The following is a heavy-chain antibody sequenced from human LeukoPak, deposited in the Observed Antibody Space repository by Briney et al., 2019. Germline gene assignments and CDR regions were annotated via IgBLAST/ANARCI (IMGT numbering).Heavy chain of an antibody. D-gene: IGHD4-23*01. J-gene: IGHJ2*01. CDR2: IYYSGST. Sequence: SETLSLTCAVYIDSFSNYHWNWIRQTPAKGMEWIGSIYYSGSTYYNPSLKSRVTILVDTSKNQFSLKLSSVTAADTAVYYCAREGGDYGGNSQFRYFDLWGRGTLVTVSS. CDR1: IDSFSNYH. CDR3: AREGGDYGGNSQFRYFDL. V-gene: IGHV4-39*07.